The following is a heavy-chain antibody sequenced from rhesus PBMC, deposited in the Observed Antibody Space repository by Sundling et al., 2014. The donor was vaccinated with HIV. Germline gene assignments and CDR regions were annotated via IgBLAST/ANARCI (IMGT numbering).Heavy chain of an antibody. CDR1: GYTFTDYY. V-gene: IGHV1-138*01. Sequence: QVQLIQSGAEMKRPGSSVKVSCKASGYTFTDYYIHWVRQAPGQGLEWMGRIDPKTGGTDYAQRFQGRVTMTRDTSTTTVYMEVSSLRSEDTAVYYCVTIFRLPHWGQGVLVTVSS. J-gene: IGHJ4*01. D-gene: IGHD3-3*01. CDR2: IDPKTGGT. CDR3: VTIFRLPH.